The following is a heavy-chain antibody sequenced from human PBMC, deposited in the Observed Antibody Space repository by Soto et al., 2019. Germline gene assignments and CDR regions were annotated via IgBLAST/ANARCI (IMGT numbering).Heavy chain of an antibody. D-gene: IGHD6-19*01. J-gene: IGHJ4*02. CDR3: ARVLAVADETNTIFGLSH. V-gene: IGHV3-23*01. Sequence: PGGSLRLSCAASGFTFSSYAMSWVRQAPGKGLEWVSAISGSGGSTYYADSVKGRFTISRDNSKNTLYLQMNSLRAEDTAVYYCARVLAVADETNTIFGLSHWGQGTLVTVSS. CDR1: GFTFSSYA. CDR2: ISGSGGST.